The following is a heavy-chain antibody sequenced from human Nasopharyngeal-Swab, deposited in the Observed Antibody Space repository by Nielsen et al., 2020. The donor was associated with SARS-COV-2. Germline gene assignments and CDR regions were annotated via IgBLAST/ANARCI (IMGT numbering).Heavy chain of an antibody. CDR3: ARDPQYWSGYSYFDY. J-gene: IGHJ4*02. CDR1: GFTFSSYA. Sequence: GESLKISCAASGFTFSSYAMSWVRQAPGKGLEWVSYISSSSSTIYYADSVKGRFTISRDNAKNSLYLQMNSLRDEDTAVYYCARDPQYWSGYSYFDYWGQGTLVTVSS. V-gene: IGHV3-48*02. D-gene: IGHD3-3*01. CDR2: ISSSSSTI.